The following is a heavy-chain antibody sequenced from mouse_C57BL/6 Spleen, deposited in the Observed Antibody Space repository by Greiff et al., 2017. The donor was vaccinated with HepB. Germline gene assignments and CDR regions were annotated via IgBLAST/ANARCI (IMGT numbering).Heavy chain of an antibody. CDR1: GYTFTSYW. J-gene: IGHJ4*01. V-gene: IGHV1-64*01. Sequence: VQLKQPGAELVKPGASVKLSCKASGYTFTSYWMHWVKQSPGQGLEWIGMIHPNSGSTNYNEKFKSKATLTVDKSSSTAYMQLSSLTSEDSAVYYCATIYYYGSSPLYAMDYWGQGTSVTVSS. CDR3: ATIYYYGSSPLYAMDY. CDR2: IHPNSGST. D-gene: IGHD1-1*01.